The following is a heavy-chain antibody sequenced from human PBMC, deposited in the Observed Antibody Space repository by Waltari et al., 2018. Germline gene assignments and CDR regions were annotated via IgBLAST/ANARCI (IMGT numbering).Heavy chain of an antibody. Sequence: EVQLMESGGDLVQPGGSLRLSCAASGFTFSGFWMGWVRQAPGKGLEWGAKGKPDGSEKYYMGSVKGRFTIPRDNAKDSLFLQMNSLRDEDTAVYYCVRDHIPRTATRMDVWGQGTTVTVSS. V-gene: IGHV3-7*01. CDR1: GFTFSGFW. CDR2: GKPDGSEK. CDR3: VRDHIPRTATRMDV. D-gene: IGHD2-2*01. J-gene: IGHJ6*02.